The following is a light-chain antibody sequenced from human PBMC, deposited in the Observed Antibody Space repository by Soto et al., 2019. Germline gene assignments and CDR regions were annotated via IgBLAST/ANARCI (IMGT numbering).Light chain of an antibody. J-gene: IGKJ1*01. CDR1: QSVSSN. CDR2: GAS. CDR3: QQYNNWPPWT. Sequence: EVVMTQSPATLSVSPGERATLSCRASQSVSSNLAWYQQKPGQATRLLIYGASTRATGIPARFSGSGSGTEFTLTISSLQSEDFAVYYCQQYNNWPPWTFGQGTKVVIK. V-gene: IGKV3-15*01.